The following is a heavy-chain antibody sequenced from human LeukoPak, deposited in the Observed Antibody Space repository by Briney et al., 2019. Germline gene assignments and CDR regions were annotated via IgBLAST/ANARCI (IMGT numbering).Heavy chain of an antibody. J-gene: IGHJ3*02. Sequence: SETLSLTCTVSGGSISSSSYYWGWIRQPPGKGLEWIGSIYYSGSTYYNPSLKSRVTISVDTSKNQFSLKLSSVTAADTAVYYCARREWEPGAFDTWGQGTMVTVSS. CDR2: IYYSGST. CDR3: ARREWEPGAFDT. V-gene: IGHV4-39*01. D-gene: IGHD1-26*01. CDR1: GGSISSSSYY.